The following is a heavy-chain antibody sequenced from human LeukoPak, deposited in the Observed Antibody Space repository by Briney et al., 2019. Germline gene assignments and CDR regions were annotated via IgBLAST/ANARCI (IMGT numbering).Heavy chain of an antibody. CDR3: ARGTNWSPLDFDY. Sequence: GGSLRLSCAASRFIFSSYHLHWVRQPPGKGLEWVSSISSSNSFIYYADSMKGRFTISRDNAKNSLYLQMNSLRAEDTAVYYCARGTNWSPLDFDYWGQGTLVTVSS. J-gene: IGHJ4*02. D-gene: IGHD1-20*01. V-gene: IGHV3-21*01. CDR2: ISSSNSFI. CDR1: RFIFSSYH.